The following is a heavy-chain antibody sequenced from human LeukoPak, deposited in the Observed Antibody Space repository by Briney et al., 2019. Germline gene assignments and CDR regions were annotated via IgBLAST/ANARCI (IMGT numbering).Heavy chain of an antibody. V-gene: IGHV3-23*01. D-gene: IGHD7-27*01. CDR3: ARDLNWETY. Sequence: GGSLRLSCAASRFTFSSYDMSWVRQAPGKGLEWVSAISGSGGSTYYADSVKGRFTISRDNSKNTLYLQMNSLRAEDTAVYYCARDLNWETYWGQGTLVSVSS. J-gene: IGHJ4*02. CDR1: RFTFSSYD. CDR2: ISGSGGST.